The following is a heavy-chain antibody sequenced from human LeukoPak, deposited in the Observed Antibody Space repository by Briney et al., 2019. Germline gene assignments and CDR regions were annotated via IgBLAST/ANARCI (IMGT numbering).Heavy chain of an antibody. CDR3: AEMSLIVVLPAAAIVY. CDR2: ISGSGGST. J-gene: IGHJ4*02. Sequence: GGSLLHVRAADGCTVGREGMCRGRQAHGKGLEWVSAISGSGGSTYYADSVKGRFTISRDSSKNTLYLQMNSLRAEDTAVYYCAEMSLIVVLPAAAIVYWGQGTLVTVFS. V-gene: IGHV3-23*01. CDR1: GCTVGREG. D-gene: IGHD2-2*01.